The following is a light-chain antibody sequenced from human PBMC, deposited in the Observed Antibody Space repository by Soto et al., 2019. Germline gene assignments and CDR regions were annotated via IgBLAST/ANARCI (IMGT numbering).Light chain of an antibody. Sequence: QYALTQPPTVSEAPGQRVTISCTGSSSNIGAGYEAHWYQQVPGTAPKLLIYENNNRPSGVPDRFSGSKSGTSASLAITGLQAEDEAEYYCQSYDSSLSGYVFGTGTKLTVL. CDR1: SSNIGAGYE. J-gene: IGLJ1*01. V-gene: IGLV1-40*01. CDR2: ENN. CDR3: QSYDSSLSGYV.